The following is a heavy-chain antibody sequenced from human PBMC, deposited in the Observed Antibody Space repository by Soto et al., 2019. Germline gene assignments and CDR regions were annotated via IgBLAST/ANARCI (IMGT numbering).Heavy chain of an antibody. V-gene: IGHV1-69*12. Sequence: QVQLVQSGAEVKKPGSSVKVSCKASGGTFSSYAITWVRQAPGQGLEWMGGIIPIFGTANYAQKFQARVTINADESTGTAYMELSSLRSEDTAVYYCARDRGPSSGYYPYWFDPWGQGTLVTVSS. CDR3: ARDRGPSSGYYPYWFDP. CDR1: GGTFSSYA. D-gene: IGHD3-22*01. J-gene: IGHJ5*02. CDR2: IIPIFGTA.